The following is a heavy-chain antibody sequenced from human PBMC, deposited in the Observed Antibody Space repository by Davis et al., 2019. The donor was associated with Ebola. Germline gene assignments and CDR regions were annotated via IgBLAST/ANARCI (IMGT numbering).Heavy chain of an antibody. CDR2: INHSGST. J-gene: IGHJ6*02. CDR3: ARAPLRFRRYGMDV. D-gene: IGHD3-3*01. V-gene: IGHV4-34*01. Sequence: SETLSLTCTVSGGSISSYYWSWIRQPPGKGLEWIGEINHSGSTNYNPSLKSRVTISVDTSKNQFSLKLSSVTAADTAVYYCARAPLRFRRYGMDVWGQGTTVTVSS. CDR1: GGSISSYY.